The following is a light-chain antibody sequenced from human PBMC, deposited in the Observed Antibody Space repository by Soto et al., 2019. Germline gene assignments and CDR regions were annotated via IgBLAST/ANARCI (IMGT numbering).Light chain of an antibody. CDR2: AAS. J-gene: IGKJ1*01. Sequence: DIKMTQSPSSMSASVGDRVTITCRASQGIINYLAWYKQKPGKVPKLLIYAASTLQSGVPSLFSGSGSGTDFHLTISSLQPEDVAKYYYKQSKSAPLMFGKVTKVQ. CDR1: QGIINY. CDR3: KQSKSAPLM. V-gene: IGKV1-27*01.